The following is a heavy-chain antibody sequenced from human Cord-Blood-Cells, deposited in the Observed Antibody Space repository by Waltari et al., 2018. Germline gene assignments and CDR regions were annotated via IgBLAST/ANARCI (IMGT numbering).Heavy chain of an antibody. Sequence: QVQLVESGGGVVQPGRSLRLSCAASGFTFSSYSMHWVRQAPGKGLEWVAVISYDGSNKYCADSVKGRFTISRDNSKNTLYLQMNSLRAEDTAVYYCASDGSGSYYNFDYWGQGTLVTVSS. V-gene: IGHV3-30*04. J-gene: IGHJ4*02. D-gene: IGHD3-10*01. CDR1: GFTFSSYS. CDR3: ASDGSGSYYNFDY. CDR2: ISYDGSNK.